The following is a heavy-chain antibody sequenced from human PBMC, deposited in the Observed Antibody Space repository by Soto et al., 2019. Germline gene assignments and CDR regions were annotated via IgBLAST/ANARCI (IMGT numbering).Heavy chain of an antibody. V-gene: IGHV4-39*01. CDR1: GGSISSGGYY. CDR2: IYYSGST. J-gene: IGHJ4*02. Sequence: PSETLCLTCTVSGGSISSGGYYWSWIRQHPGKGLEWIGGIYYSGSTYYNPSLKSRVTISVDKSKNQFSLKLMSLSAADTAVYYCGRLEGLATISYYFDYWGQGALVIVSS. D-gene: IGHD3-9*01. CDR3: GRLEGLATISYYFDY.